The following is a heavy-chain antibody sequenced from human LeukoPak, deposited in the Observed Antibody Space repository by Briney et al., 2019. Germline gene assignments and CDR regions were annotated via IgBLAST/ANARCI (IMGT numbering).Heavy chain of an antibody. CDR1: GYTFTSYD. CDR3: ARRRSRYDILTGYYNSLLSNYYYYMDV. CDR2: MNPNSGNT. J-gene: IGHJ6*03. D-gene: IGHD3-9*01. Sequence: ASVKVSCKASGYTFTSYDINWVRQATGQGLEWMGWMNPNSGNTGYAQKFQGRVTMTRNTSISTAYMELSSLRSEDTAVYYCARRRSRYDILTGYYNSLLSNYYYYMDVWGKGTTVTISS. V-gene: IGHV1-8*01.